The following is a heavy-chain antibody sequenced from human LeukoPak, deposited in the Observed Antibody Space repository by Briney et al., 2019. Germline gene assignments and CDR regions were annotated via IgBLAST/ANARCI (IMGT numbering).Heavy chain of an antibody. Sequence: GGSLRLSCAASGFTFSSYAMSWVRQAPGKGLEWVSAISGSGGSTYYADSVKGRFTISRDNSKNTLYLQMNSLRAEDTAVYYCARTPAATDYYYGMDVWGQGTTVTVSS. CDR3: ARTPAATDYYYGMDV. CDR2: ISGSGGST. V-gene: IGHV3-23*01. CDR1: GFTFSSYA. D-gene: IGHD2-2*01. J-gene: IGHJ6*02.